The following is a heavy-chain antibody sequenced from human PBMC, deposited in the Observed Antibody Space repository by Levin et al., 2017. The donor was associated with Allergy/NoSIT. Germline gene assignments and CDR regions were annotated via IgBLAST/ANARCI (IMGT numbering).Heavy chain of an antibody. CDR1: GASISSGGFY. V-gene: IGHV4-31*02. J-gene: IGHJ5*02. CDR3: ARGGPSYGEYGVGWFDP. D-gene: IGHD4-17*01. CDR2: ISDTGST. Sequence: SETLSLTCGVSGASISSGGFYWNWVRQRPGKGLEWIGYISDTGSTWPTPSLKSRLTISMDTSQNQFSLRLSSVTAADTAVYYCARGGPSYGEYGVGWFDPWGQGTLVTVSS.